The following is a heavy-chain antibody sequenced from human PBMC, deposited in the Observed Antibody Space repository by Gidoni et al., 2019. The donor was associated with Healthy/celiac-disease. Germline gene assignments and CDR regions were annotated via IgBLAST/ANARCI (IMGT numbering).Heavy chain of an antibody. CDR3: AKDVVLLWFGEPNFDY. D-gene: IGHD3-10*01. CDR2: ISGSGGST. J-gene: IGHJ4*02. Sequence: EVQLLESGGGLVQPGGSLRLSCSASGFTFSRYAMSWVRQAPGKGLEWVSAISGSGGSTYYADSVKGRFTISRDNSKNTLYLQMNSLRAEDTAVYYCAKDVVLLWFGEPNFDYWGQGTLVTVSS. V-gene: IGHV3-23*01. CDR1: GFTFSRYA.